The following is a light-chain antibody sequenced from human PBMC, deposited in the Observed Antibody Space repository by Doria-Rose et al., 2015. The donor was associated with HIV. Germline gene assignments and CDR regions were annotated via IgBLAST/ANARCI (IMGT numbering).Light chain of an antibody. V-gene: IGKV3-20*01. Sequence: EIVLTQSPGTLSLSPGERATLSCRASQSVSANYLAWYQQRDGQYPRLLISGASSRATDIPDSFSGSGSGTDFTLTISRLEPEDFAVYYCHQYASSRTFGQGTKVEIK. CDR1: QSVSANY. CDR2: GAS. CDR3: HQYASSRT. J-gene: IGKJ1*01.